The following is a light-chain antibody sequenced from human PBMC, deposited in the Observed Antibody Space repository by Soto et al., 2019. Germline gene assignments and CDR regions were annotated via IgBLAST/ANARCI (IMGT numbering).Light chain of an antibody. CDR1: QSVSSY. CDR2: DAS. CDR3: QQRSNWPPFT. J-gene: IGKJ3*01. V-gene: IGKV3-11*01. Sequence: EIVLTQSPATLSLSPGERATLSCRASQSVSSYLAWYQQKPGQAPRLLIYDASNRATGIPARFSGSGSGTGFTLTISSLEPEDFAVYYCQQRSNWPPFTFGPGTKVDI.